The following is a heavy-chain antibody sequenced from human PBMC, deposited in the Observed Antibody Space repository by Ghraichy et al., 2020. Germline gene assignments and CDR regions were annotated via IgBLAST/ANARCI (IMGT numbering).Heavy chain of an antibody. J-gene: IGHJ3*02. CDR1: GFTFTSSA. CDR3: AADGYSAGAFDI. Sequence: SVKVSCKASGFTFTSSAVQWVRQARGQRLEWIGWIVVGSGNTNYAQKFQERVTITRDMSTSTAYMELSSLRSEDTAVYYCAADGYSAGAFDIWGQGTMVTVSS. CDR2: IVVGSGNT. V-gene: IGHV1-58*01. D-gene: IGHD5-12*01.